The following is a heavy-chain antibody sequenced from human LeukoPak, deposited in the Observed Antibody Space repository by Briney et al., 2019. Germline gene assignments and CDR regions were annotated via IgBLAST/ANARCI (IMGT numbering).Heavy chain of an antibody. V-gene: IGHV1-24*01. J-gene: IGHJ4*02. Sequence: ASVKVSCEVSGYTLTELSMHWVRQAPGKGLEWMGGFDPEDGETIYAQKFQGRVTMTEDTSTDTAYMELSSLRSEDTAVYYCATFGYSSGWSHFDYWGQGTLVTVSS. CDR2: FDPEDGET. CDR3: ATFGYSSGWSHFDY. D-gene: IGHD6-19*01. CDR1: GYTLTELS.